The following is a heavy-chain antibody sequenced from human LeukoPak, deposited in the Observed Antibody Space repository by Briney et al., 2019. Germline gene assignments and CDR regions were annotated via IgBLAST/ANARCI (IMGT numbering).Heavy chain of an antibody. V-gene: IGHV1-46*01. Sequence: XSVKVSCKASGYTFTSYDIHWVRQAPGQGLEWMGIVHPSTGSTSFTQKLQGRVTMTSDTSTRTVYMELSSLRSEDTAVYYCAREWGLRLAVNPKGMDVWGQGTTVIVSS. D-gene: IGHD6-19*01. CDR3: AREWGLRLAVNPKGMDV. CDR1: GYTFTSYD. J-gene: IGHJ6*02. CDR2: VHPSTGST.